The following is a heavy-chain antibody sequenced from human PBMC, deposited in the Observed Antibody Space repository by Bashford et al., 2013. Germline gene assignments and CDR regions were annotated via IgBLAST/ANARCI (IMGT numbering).Heavy chain of an antibody. CDR3: ARVVSNIVVVPAAMV. CDR1: GYTFTSYG. CDR2: ISAYNGNT. Sequence: ASVKVSCKASGYTFTSYGISWVRQAPGQGLEWMGWISAYNGNTNYAQKLQGRVTMTTDTSTSTAYMELRSLRSEDTAVYYCARVVSNIVVVPAAMVWGQGTTVTVSS. V-gene: IGHV1-18*01. D-gene: IGHD2-2*01. J-gene: IGHJ6*02.